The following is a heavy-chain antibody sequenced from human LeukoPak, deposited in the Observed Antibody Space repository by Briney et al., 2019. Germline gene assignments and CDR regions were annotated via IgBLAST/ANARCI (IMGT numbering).Heavy chain of an antibody. J-gene: IGHJ4*02. CDR2: FDPEDGET. Sequence: ASVKVSCTVSGYTLTELSMHWVRQAPGKELEWMGGFDPEDGETIYAQKFQGRVTMTEDTSTDTAYMELSSLRSEDTAVYYCATLTKYYYDSSGSNFDYWGQGTLVTVSS. D-gene: IGHD3-22*01. CDR1: GYTLTELS. V-gene: IGHV1-24*01. CDR3: ATLTKYYYDSSGSNFDY.